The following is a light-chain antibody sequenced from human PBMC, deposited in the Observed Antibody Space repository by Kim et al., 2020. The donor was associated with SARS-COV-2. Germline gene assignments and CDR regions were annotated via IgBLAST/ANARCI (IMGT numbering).Light chain of an antibody. V-gene: IGLV1-44*01. CDR1: SSNIGINV. CDR2: DNN. CDR3: ATWDDSLTGFV. J-gene: IGLJ1*01. Sequence: QSVLTQPPSASGTPGQRVTISCSGSSSNIGINVVNWYQQLPGTAPKLLIYDNNQRPSGVPDRFSGSKSGTSASLAISGLQSEDEADYFCATWDDSLTGFVLGTGTKVTVL.